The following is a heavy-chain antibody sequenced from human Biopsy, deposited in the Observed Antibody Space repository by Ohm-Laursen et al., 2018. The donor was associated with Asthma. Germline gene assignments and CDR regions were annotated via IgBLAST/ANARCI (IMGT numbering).Heavy chain of an antibody. V-gene: IGHV4-39*01. CDR2: IHKNGIG. J-gene: IGHJ3*01. CDR1: NGSISSNFYY. D-gene: IGHD6-13*01. CDR3: ARQKLAAAEGPFDL. Sequence: SQTLSLTCTVSNGSISSNFYYWGWIRQPPGKGLEWVGSIHKNGIGYYKSSFKSRLTISVDTSKNQFSLKVTSVTAADTAVYYCARQKLAAAEGPFDLWGPGALLTISS.